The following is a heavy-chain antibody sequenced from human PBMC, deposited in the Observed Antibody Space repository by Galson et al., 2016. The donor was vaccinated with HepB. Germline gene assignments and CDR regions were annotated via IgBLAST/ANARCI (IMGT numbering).Heavy chain of an antibody. CDR1: GFSMRTSGVG. V-gene: IGHV2-5*02. CDR3: AHSSGRDYSSSSNY. CDR2: IYWDDTK. D-gene: IGHD6-6*01. Sequence: PALVKPTQTLTLTCTFSGFSMRTSGVGVGWIRQPPGKALEWLAVIYWDDTKRYSPSLKRRLTITKDTSKNQVDLTMTNMDPEDTATYYCAHSSGRDYSSSSNYWGQGTLVIVSS. J-gene: IGHJ4*02.